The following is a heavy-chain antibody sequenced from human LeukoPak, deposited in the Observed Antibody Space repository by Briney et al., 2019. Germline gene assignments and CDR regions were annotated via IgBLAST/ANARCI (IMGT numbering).Heavy chain of an antibody. CDR1: GGSISSYY. CDR2: IYYSGST. Sequence: SETLSLTCTVSGGSISSYYWSWIRQPPGKGLEWIGYIYYSGSTNYNPSLKSRVTISVDTSKNQFSLKLSSVTAADTAVYYCARGEYSSSLIPFDYWGQGTLVTVSS. CDR3: ARGEYSSSLIPFDY. J-gene: IGHJ4*02. D-gene: IGHD6-6*01. V-gene: IGHV4-59*12.